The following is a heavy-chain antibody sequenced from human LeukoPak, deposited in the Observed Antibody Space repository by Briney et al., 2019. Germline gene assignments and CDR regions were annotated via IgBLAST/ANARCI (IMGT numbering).Heavy chain of an antibody. D-gene: IGHD4-23*01. Sequence: GRSRRLSCAASGFTFNSYAMHWVRQAPGKGLEWVAVISYDGSNKYYADSVKGRFTISRDNSKNTLYLQMNSLRAEDTAVYYCARVLPSNPPLGGNSWDYYYYYMDVWGKGTTVTVSS. V-gene: IGHV3-30-3*01. CDR2: ISYDGSNK. CDR1: GFTFNSYA. J-gene: IGHJ6*03. CDR3: ARVLPSNPPLGGNSWDYYYYYMDV.